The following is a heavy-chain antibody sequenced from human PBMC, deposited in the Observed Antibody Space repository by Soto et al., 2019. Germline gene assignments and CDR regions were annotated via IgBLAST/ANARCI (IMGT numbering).Heavy chain of an antibody. D-gene: IGHD5-18*01. CDR2: INPNSGGT. Sequence: ASVKGSCKASGYTFTGYYMHWVRQAPGQGLEWMGWINPNSGGTNYAQKFQGWVTMTRDTSISTAYMELSRLRSDDTAVYYCARGTQIWGQWGMDVWGQGSTVTVSS. CDR1: GYTFTGYY. V-gene: IGHV1-2*04. CDR3: ARGTQIWGQWGMDV. J-gene: IGHJ6*02.